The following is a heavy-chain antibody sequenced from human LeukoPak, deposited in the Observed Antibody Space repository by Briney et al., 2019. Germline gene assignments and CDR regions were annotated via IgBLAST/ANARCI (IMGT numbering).Heavy chain of an antibody. CDR2: ISSSSSYI. V-gene: IGHV3-21*01. J-gene: IGHJ6*02. Sequence: GGSLRLSCAASGFTFSSYSMNWVRQAPGKGLEWVPSISSSSSYIYYADSVKGRFTISRDNAKNSLYLQMNSLRAEDTAVYYCARDSRVARAYYGMDVWGQGTTVTVSS. CDR3: ARDSRVARAYYGMDV. CDR1: GFTFSSYS. D-gene: IGHD2-15*01.